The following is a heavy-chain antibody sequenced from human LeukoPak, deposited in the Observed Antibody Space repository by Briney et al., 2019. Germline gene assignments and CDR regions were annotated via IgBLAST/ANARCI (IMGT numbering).Heavy chain of an antibody. Sequence: GGSLRLSCAASGFTFSSYSMNWVRQAPGKGLEWVAFIRYDGSNKYYADSVKGRFTISRDNSKNTLYLQMNSLRAEDTAVYYCAREGSGSYHFDYWGQGTLVTVSS. CDR2: IRYDGSNK. CDR3: AREGSGSYHFDY. CDR1: GFTFSSYS. V-gene: IGHV3-30*02. J-gene: IGHJ4*02. D-gene: IGHD1-26*01.